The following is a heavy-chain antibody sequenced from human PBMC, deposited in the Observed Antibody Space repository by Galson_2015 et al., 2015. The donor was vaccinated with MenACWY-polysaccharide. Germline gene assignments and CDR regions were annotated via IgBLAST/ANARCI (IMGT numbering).Heavy chain of an antibody. D-gene: IGHD6-13*01. J-gene: IGHJ5*02. V-gene: IGHV3-30-3*01. Sequence: SLRLSCAASGFTFSSYAMHWVRQAPGKGLEWVAVISYDGTNKYYADSVKGRFTISRDNSENTQYLQMNSLGAEDTAVYYCAKGLQAGGWSWYFDRWGQGTRIIVSS. CDR3: AKGLQAGGWSWYFDR. CDR1: GFTFSSYA. CDR2: ISYDGTNK.